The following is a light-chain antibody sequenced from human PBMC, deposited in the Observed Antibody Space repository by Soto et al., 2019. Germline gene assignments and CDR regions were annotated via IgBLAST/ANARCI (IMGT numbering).Light chain of an antibody. Sequence: EVVLTQSPVTPSVSPGERATLSCRATQRFRGLLAWYQQKPGQAPSLLLYDAYNRATGIPPRFSGSGSGRVITITTSSLEPEDSAGHYCEQRHMWPIRFGQGARRDIK. V-gene: IGKV3-11*02. CDR2: DAY. J-gene: IGKJ5*01. CDR1: QRFRGL. CDR3: EQRHMWPIR.